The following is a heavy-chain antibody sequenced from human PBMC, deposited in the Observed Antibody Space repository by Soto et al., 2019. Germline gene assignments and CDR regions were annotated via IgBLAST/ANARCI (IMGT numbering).Heavy chain of an antibody. CDR3: ARDRAKYSYGWGDYYYGMDV. CDR2: IAYDGRNK. CDR1: GFTVSSNY. Sequence: TGGSLRLSCASSGFTVSSNYMSWVRQAPGKGLEWVAVIAYDGRNKYYADSVKGRFTISRDNSKNTLYLQMNSLRAEDTAVYYCARDRAKYSYGWGDYYYGMDVWGQGTTVTVSS. V-gene: IGHV3-30*04. J-gene: IGHJ6*02. D-gene: IGHD5-18*01.